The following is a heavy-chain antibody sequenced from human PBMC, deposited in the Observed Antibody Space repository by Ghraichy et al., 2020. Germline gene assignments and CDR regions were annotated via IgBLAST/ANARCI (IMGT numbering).Heavy chain of an antibody. CDR2: INHSGST. V-gene: IGHV4-34*01. CDR3: ARYYGGNSSGY. CDR1: GGSFSGYY. Sequence: SETLSLTCAVYGGSFSGYYWSWIRQPPGKGLEWIGEINHSGSTNYNPSLKSRVTISVDTSKNQFSLKLSSVTAADTAVYYCARYYGGNSSGYWGQGTLVTVSS. D-gene: IGHD4-23*01. J-gene: IGHJ4*02.